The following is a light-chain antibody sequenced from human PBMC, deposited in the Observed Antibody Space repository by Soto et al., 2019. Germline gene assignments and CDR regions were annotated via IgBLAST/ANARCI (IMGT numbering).Light chain of an antibody. CDR3: QQSYSNPYT. CDR2: AAS. CDR1: QSISSY. J-gene: IGKJ2*01. Sequence: DIQMTQSPSSLSVSVGDRVTITCRASQSISSYLNWYQQKPGKAPKLLVYAASSLQSGVPARFSGSGSGTDFTLTISSLQPEEFATYYCQQSYSNPYTFGQGTKLEIK. V-gene: IGKV1-39*01.